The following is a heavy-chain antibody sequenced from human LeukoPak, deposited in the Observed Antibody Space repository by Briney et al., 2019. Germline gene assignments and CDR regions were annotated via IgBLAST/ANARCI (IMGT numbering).Heavy chain of an antibody. V-gene: IGHV3-21*01. Sequence: PGGSLRLSCAASGFTFSSYSMNWVRQAPGKGLEWVSSISSNTNYIYYADSVKGRFTISRDNAKNSLYLQMNSLRAEDTAVYYCARDYYGLGGYCYFDLWGRGTLVTVSS. D-gene: IGHD3-10*01. CDR1: GFTFSSYS. CDR2: ISSNTNYI. CDR3: ARDYYGLGGYCYFDL. J-gene: IGHJ2*01.